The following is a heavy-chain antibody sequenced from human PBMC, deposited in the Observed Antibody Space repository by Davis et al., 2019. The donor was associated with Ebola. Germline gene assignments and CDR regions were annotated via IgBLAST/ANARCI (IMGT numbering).Heavy chain of an antibody. D-gene: IGHD6-19*01. CDR2: IYSGGSR. CDR1: GFTVSSNY. CDR3: ARDWGSGWYGGNWFDP. J-gene: IGHJ5*02. Sequence: GESLKISCAASGFTVSSNYMSWVRQAPGKGLEWVSVIYSGGSRYYADSVKGRFTISRDNSKNTLYLQMNSLRAEDTAVYYCARDWGSGWYGGNWFDPWGQGTLVTVSS. V-gene: IGHV3-53*01.